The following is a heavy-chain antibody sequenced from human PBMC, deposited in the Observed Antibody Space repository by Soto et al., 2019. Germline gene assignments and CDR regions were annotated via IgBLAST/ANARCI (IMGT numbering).Heavy chain of an antibody. Sequence: SGPTLVNPTQTLTLTCTFSGFSLSTSGMCVSWIRQPPGKALEWLALIDWDDDKYYSTSLKTRLTISKDTSKNQVVLTMTNMDPVDTATYYCARMNFDWLSYGMDVWGQGTTVTVSS. D-gene: IGHD3-9*01. CDR2: IDWDDDK. CDR3: ARMNFDWLSYGMDV. V-gene: IGHV2-70*01. J-gene: IGHJ6*02. CDR1: GFSLSTSGMC.